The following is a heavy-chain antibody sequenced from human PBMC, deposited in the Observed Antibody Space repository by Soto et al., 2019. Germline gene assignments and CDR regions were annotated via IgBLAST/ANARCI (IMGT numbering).Heavy chain of an antibody. V-gene: IGHV3-48*03. CDR2: ITSSGSPI. D-gene: IGHD5-18*01. J-gene: IGHJ6*02. CDR1: GFTFSSYE. Sequence: EVQLVESGGGLVQPGGSLRLSCAASGFTFSSYEMTWVRQAPGKGLECVSHITSSGSPIFYADSVKGRFTISRDNAKNSLHLQMNRRRAEDTAVYYCARDKGYPWDGMDVWGQGTTVTVSS. CDR3: ARDKGYPWDGMDV.